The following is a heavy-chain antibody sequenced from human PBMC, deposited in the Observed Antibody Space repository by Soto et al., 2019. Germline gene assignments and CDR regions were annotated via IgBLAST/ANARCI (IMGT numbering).Heavy chain of an antibody. J-gene: IGHJ4*02. Sequence: VASVKVSCKASGGTFSSYTISWVRQAPGQGLERMGRIIPILGIANYAQKFQGRVTITADKSTSTAYMELSSLRSEDTAVYYCARSYYGSGSYYNVELQTTNRHFDYWGQGTLVTVSS. CDR3: ARSYYGSGSYYNVELQTTNRHFDY. CDR1: GGTFSSYT. D-gene: IGHD3-10*01. V-gene: IGHV1-69*02. CDR2: IIPILGIA.